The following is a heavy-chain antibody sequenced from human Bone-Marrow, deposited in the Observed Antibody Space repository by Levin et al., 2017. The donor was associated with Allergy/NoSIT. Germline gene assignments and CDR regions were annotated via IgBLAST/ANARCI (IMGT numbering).Heavy chain of an antibody. J-gene: IGHJ4*02. V-gene: IGHV3-23*01. Sequence: GESLKISCAGSGFTLSDSAMNWVRQAPGEGLVWVSGISDSGGSTYYADSVKGRFTISRDISTNTVFLQMNSLSAEDTALYYCARGSYCNGGTCYSRLGYWGQGTLVTVSS. CDR2: ISDSGGST. D-gene: IGHD2-15*01. CDR3: ARGSYCNGGTCYSRLGY. CDR1: GFTLSDSA.